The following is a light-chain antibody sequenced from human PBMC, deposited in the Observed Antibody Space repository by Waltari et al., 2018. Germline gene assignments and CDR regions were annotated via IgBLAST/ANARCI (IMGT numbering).Light chain of an antibody. CDR1: SNAVGGYNH. V-gene: IGLV2-14*03. CDR3: SSYSTSGTWV. CDR2: DVN. J-gene: IGLJ3*02. Sequence: QSALTQPASVSGSPGQPITISCTGTSNAVGGYNHVSWSRQHPGKAPKLMIYDVNNRPSGVSNRFSGSKSGNTASLTISGLQTEDEADYYCSSYSTSGTWVFGGGTKLAVL.